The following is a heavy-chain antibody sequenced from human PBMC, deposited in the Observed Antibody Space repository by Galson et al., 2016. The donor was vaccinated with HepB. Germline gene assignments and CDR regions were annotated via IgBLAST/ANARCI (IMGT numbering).Heavy chain of an antibody. CDR2: ISSSSNYI. J-gene: IGHJ4*02. V-gene: IGHV3-21*01. Sequence: SLRLSCAAPGFTFSSYSMNWVRQAPGKGLEWVSSISSSSNYIYYADSLKGRFTISRDNAKNSLYLQMNSLRAEDTAVYYCARSGGSSWFRFDYWGQGTLVTASS. CDR1: GFTFSSYS. D-gene: IGHD6-13*01. CDR3: ARSGGSSWFRFDY.